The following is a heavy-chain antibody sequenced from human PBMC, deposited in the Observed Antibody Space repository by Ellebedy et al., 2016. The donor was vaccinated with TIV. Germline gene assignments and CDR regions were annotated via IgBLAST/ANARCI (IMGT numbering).Heavy chain of an antibody. Sequence: GGSLRLXXEASGFTFSSYAMGWLRQAPGKGLGWVSVFGGRSTTTYYADSVKGRFTISRDNSKNTLFLQMNSLRGDDTARYYCAKISPTHRGAFDIWGQGTMVTVSS. V-gene: IGHV3-23*01. CDR1: GFTFSSYA. D-gene: IGHD3-3*02. CDR2: FGGRSTTT. J-gene: IGHJ3*02. CDR3: AKISPTHRGAFDI.